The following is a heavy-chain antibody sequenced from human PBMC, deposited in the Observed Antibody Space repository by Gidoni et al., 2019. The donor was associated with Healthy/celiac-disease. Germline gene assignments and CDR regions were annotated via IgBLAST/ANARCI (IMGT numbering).Heavy chain of an antibody. CDR3: ARDSRGVTIFGSIDY. J-gene: IGHJ4*02. Sequence: QVQLVESGGGAVQPGRSLRLSCAASGFTFSRYGMHWVRQAPGKGLEWVAVIWFDGSNKYYADSVKGRFTISRDNSKNTLYLQMNSLRAEDTAVYYCARDSRGVTIFGSIDYWGQGTLVTVSS. V-gene: IGHV3-33*01. CDR2: IWFDGSNK. D-gene: IGHD3-3*01. CDR1: GFTFSRYG.